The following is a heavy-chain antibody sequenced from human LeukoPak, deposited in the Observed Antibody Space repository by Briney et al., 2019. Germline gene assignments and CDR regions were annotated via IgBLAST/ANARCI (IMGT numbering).Heavy chain of an antibody. CDR3: ARTLPWGSPTPNWFDP. Sequence: GGSLRLSCAASRFNFSSYSINWVRQAPGKGLEWVSSISSSSTYIYYADSMKGRFTISRDNAKNSLYLQMNSLRAEDTAVYYCARTLPWGSPTPNWFDPWGQGTLVTVSS. V-gene: IGHV3-21*01. CDR2: ISSSSTYI. D-gene: IGHD3-16*01. J-gene: IGHJ5*02. CDR1: RFNFSSYS.